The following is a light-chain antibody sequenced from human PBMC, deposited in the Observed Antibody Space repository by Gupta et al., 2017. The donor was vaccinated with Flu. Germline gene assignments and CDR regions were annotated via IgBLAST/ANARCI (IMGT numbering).Light chain of an antibody. V-gene: IGKV3-20*01. CDR3: QQYGTSSLYS. CDR1: QTINNNY. Sequence: IVLTQSPGTLSLSPGERATLSCRASQTINNNYLGWYQQKPGQAPRLLIYGASSRATGIPDRFSGSGSGTDFTLTISRLEPEDFAVYYCQQYGTSSLYSFGQGTKLEIK. CDR2: GAS. J-gene: IGKJ2*03.